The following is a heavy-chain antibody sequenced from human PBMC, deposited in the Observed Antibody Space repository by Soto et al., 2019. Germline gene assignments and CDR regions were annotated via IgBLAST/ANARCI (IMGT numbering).Heavy chain of an antibody. D-gene: IGHD5-12*01. Sequence: QVQLVQSGAAVKKPGSSVKVSCKAAGGAFNNYPITWVRQAPGQGLEWMGGSIPIFGTANYAKKFQGRVTMSVDEFTSTAYMELRSLRSEDTAVYYCARGRGYSGDDHYYYFDMDVWGQGTTVTVAS. CDR3: ARGRGYSGDDHYYYFDMDV. V-gene: IGHV1-69*01. J-gene: IGHJ6*02. CDR1: GGAFNNYP. CDR2: SIPIFGTA.